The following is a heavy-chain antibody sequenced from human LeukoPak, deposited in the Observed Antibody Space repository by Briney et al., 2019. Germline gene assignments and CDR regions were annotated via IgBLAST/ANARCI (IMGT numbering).Heavy chain of an antibody. CDR3: ASRPGGLAALRD. J-gene: IGHJ4*02. Sequence: GGSLRLSCAASGFTFSDYYVSWIRQAPGKGLEWVSYISSSSSYTNYADSVKGRFTISRDNAKNSLYLQKICVRPEHTGVYYCASRPGGLAALRDWGQGTLVTVSS. CDR1: GFTFSDYY. V-gene: IGHV3-11*03. D-gene: IGHD6-6*01. CDR2: ISSSSSYT.